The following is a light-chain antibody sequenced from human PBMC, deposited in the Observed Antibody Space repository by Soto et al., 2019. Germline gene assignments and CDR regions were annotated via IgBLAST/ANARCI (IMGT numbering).Light chain of an antibody. Sequence: EIVLTQFTATLSLSPGERATISCRASQSVVIFFAWYQQNPGQAPRLLIYDASNRATGIPARFSGSGSGTDFTLTISSLEPEDFAVYYCQQCYSWPQWTFCQWTKVDTK. V-gene: IGKV3-11*01. CDR2: DAS. CDR3: QQCYSWPQWT. J-gene: IGKJ1*01. CDR1: QSVVIF.